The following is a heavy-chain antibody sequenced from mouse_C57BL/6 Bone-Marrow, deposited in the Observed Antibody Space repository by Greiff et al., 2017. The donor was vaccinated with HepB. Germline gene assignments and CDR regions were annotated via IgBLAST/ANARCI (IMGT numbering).Heavy chain of an antibody. CDR1: GYTFTDYY. CDR2: IYPGSGNT. J-gene: IGHJ4*01. CDR3: ARETGTEAMDY. V-gene: IGHV1-76*01. D-gene: IGHD4-1*01. Sequence: VKLMESGAELVRPGASVKLSCKASGYTFTDYYINWVKQRPGQGLEWIARIYPGSGNTYYNEKFKGKATLTAEKSSSTAYMQLSSLTSEDSAVYFCARETGTEAMDYWGQGTSVTVSS.